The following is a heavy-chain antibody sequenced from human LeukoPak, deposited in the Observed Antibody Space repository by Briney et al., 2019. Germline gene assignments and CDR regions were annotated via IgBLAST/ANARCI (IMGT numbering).Heavy chain of an antibody. V-gene: IGHV4-59*08. J-gene: IGHJ6*02. CDR3: ARHEGPGYSYGYGYYYYGMDV. D-gene: IGHD5-18*01. CDR2: IYYSGST. Sequence: SETLSLTCTVSGGSISSYYWSWIRQPPGKGLEWIGYIYYSGSTNYNPSLKSRVTISVDTSKNQFSLKLGSVTAADTAVYYCARHEGPGYSYGYGYYYYGMDVWGQGTTVTVSS. CDR1: GGSISSYY.